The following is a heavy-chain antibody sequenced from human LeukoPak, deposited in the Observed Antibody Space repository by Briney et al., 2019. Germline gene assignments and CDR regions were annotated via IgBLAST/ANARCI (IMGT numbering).Heavy chain of an antibody. Sequence: SETLSLTCTVSGYSISSGYYWGWIRQPPGKGLEWIGSIYHSGSTSYNPSLKSRVTMSVDTSKDQFSLKVNSVTAADTAVYFCARVEREQLVDYYWGQGTLVTVSS. CDR3: ARVEREQLVDYY. CDR2: IYHSGST. CDR1: GYSISSGYY. J-gene: IGHJ4*02. D-gene: IGHD6-6*01. V-gene: IGHV4-38-2*02.